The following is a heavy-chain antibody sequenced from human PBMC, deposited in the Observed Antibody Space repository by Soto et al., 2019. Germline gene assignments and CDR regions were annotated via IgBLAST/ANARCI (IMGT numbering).Heavy chain of an antibody. Sequence: SETLSLTCTVSGGSISSGGYYWSWIRQQPGKGLEWIGYIYYSGSTYYNPSLKSRVTISVDRPKNQFSLKLSSVTAADTAVYYCASPSHSLGGQIDYWGQGTLVTVSS. CDR2: IYYSGST. CDR3: ASPSHSLGGQIDY. D-gene: IGHD7-27*01. V-gene: IGHV4-30-2*01. CDR1: GGSISSGGYY. J-gene: IGHJ4*02.